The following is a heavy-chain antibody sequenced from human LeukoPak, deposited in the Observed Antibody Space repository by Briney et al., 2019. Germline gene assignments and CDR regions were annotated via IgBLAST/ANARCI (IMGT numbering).Heavy chain of an antibody. J-gene: IGHJ4*02. Sequence: GGSLRLSCAASGFTFSTYWMTWVRQAPGKGLEWVANIKQDGSEKYYVDSVKGRFTISRDNAKNSLHLQMNSLRAEDTAMYYCVSGRGWTSDYWGQGTLVTVSS. CDR2: IKQDGSEK. V-gene: IGHV3-7*03. CDR1: GFTFSTYW. D-gene: IGHD6-19*01. CDR3: VSGRGWTSDY.